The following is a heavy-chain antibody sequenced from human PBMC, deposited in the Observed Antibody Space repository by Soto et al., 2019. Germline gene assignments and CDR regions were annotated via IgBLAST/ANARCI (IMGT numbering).Heavy chain of an antibody. CDR3: VRDPLGAAAGTYQLAFDN. Sequence: DVQLVESGGGLAKPGGSLRLSCAASGFSFSSYSMDWVRQAPGKGLEWVSSISSSTTYIHYADSVKGRFTISRDNAKNTLYLQMNSLRAEDTAVYYCVRDPLGAAAGTYQLAFDNWGQGTLVTVSS. CDR1: GFSFSSYS. D-gene: IGHD6-13*01. CDR2: ISSSTTYI. J-gene: IGHJ4*02. V-gene: IGHV3-21*06.